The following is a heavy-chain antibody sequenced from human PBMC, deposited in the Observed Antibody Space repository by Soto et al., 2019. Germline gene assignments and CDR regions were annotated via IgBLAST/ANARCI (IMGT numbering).Heavy chain of an antibody. CDR2: IYYIGST. Sequence: PSETLSLTCTVSGGSVSSGSYYWSWIRQPPGNGLEWIGYIYYIGSTNYNPSLKSRVTISVYTSKNQFSLKLSSVTAADTAVYYCARGLFSYYYDSSGYGGWFDPWGQGTLVTVSS. D-gene: IGHD3-22*01. J-gene: IGHJ5*02. CDR1: GGSVSSGSYY. CDR3: ARGLFSYYYDSSGYGGWFDP. V-gene: IGHV4-61*01.